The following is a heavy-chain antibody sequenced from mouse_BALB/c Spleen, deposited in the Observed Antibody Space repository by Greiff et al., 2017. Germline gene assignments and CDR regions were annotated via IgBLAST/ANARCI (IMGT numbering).Heavy chain of an antibody. Sequence: VMLVESGPGLVAPSQSLSITCTVSGFSLTSYGVHWVRQPPGKGLEWLGVIWAGGSTNYNSALMSRLSISKDNSKSQVFLKMNSLQTDDTAMYYCARGRDGYYDYAMDYWGQGTSVTVSS. CDR3: ARGRDGYYDYAMDY. J-gene: IGHJ4*01. D-gene: IGHD2-3*01. V-gene: IGHV2-9*02. CDR1: GFSLTSYG. CDR2: IWAGGST.